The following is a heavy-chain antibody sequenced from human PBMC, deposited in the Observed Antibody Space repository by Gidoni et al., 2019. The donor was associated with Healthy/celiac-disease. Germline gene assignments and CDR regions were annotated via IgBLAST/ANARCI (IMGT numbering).Heavy chain of an antibody. J-gene: IGHJ4*02. Sequence: QVQLVESGGGVVQPGRSLRLSCAAAGFTFSRYGMHWVRQAPGKGLEWVAVISYDGSNKYYADSVKGRFTISRDNSKNTLYLQMNSLRAEDTAVYYCAKDLSSTEDYWGQGTLVTVSS. D-gene: IGHD2-2*01. CDR3: AKDLSSTEDY. V-gene: IGHV3-30*18. CDR2: ISYDGSNK. CDR1: GFTFSRYG.